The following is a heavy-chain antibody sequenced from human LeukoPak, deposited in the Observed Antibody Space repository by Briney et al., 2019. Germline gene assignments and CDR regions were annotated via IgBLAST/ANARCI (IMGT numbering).Heavy chain of an antibody. CDR2: ITYSGGST. D-gene: IGHD1-26*01. V-gene: IGHV3-23*01. J-gene: IGHJ4*02. CDR1: RFTSSSSA. Sequence: PGGSLRLSCAASRFTSSSSAMSWVRQAPGKGLEWVSGITYSGGSTYYADSVKGRFTISRDNSKNTLYLQMNSLRAEDTAAYYCAKGGSGKFPFDYWGQGTLVTVSS. CDR3: AKGGSGKFPFDY.